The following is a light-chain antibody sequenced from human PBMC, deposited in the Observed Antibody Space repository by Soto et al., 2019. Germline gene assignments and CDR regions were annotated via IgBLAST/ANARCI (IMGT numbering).Light chain of an antibody. CDR1: STDFVSYNR. J-gene: IGLJ1*01. CDR2: EAS. V-gene: IGLV2-18*01. Sequence: QSPLAQPPSVSGSPGQSVTISCTGTSTDFVSYNRVSWYQQPPGTAPKLIIYEASNRPSGVPDRFSGSKSGNTASLTISGLQAADEADYYCSLYTSENTYVFGTGTKVTV. CDR3: SLYTSENTYV.